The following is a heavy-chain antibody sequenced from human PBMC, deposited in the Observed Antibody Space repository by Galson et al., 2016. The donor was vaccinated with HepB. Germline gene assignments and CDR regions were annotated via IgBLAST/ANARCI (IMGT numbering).Heavy chain of an antibody. CDR3: ASPSGTSCAPCDF. Sequence: SLRLSCAGSQLTFSGYCMHWVRQRPGKGLAWVSRITRDGREDNYGDSVKGRFTISRDNARHTLYLQMNSLRPEDTAVYYCASPSGTSCAPCDFWGQGTLVTVST. V-gene: IGHV3-30*03. CDR1: QLTFSGYC. J-gene: IGHJ4*02. D-gene: IGHD2-21*01. CDR2: ITRDGRED.